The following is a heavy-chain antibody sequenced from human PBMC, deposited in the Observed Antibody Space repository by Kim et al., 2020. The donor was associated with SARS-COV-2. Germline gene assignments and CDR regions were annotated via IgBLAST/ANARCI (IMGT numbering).Heavy chain of an antibody. J-gene: IGHJ6*02. CDR2: IYHSGST. D-gene: IGHD2-2*01. CDR3: ARVYDAGYCSSTSCLRDYYYGMDV. CDR1: GGSISSSNW. V-gene: IGHV4-4*02. Sequence: SETLSLTCAVSGGSISSSNWWSWVRQPPGKGLEWIGEIYHSGSTNYNPSLKSRVTISVDKSKNQFSLKLSSVTAADTAVYYCARVYDAGYCSSTSCLRDYYYGMDVWGQGTTVTVSS.